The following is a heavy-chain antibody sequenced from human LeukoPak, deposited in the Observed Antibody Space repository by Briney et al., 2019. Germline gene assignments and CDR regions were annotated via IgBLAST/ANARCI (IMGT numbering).Heavy chain of an antibody. CDR1: GFTFSSYG. J-gene: IGHJ6*02. D-gene: IGHD4-23*01. CDR3: ARHEPVVTLSSYYYGMDV. Sequence: GGSLRLSCAASGFTFSSYGMHWVRQAPGKGLEWVAVMSSDGNAMFYADSVRGRFTIPRDNAKNSLYLQMNSLRAEDMAVYYCARHEPVVTLSSYYYGMDVWGQGTTVTVSS. V-gene: IGHV3-30*12. CDR2: MSSDGNAM.